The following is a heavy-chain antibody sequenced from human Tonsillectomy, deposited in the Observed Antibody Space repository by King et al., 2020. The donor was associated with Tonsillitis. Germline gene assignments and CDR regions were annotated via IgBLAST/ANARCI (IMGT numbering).Heavy chain of an antibody. V-gene: IGHV3-11*01. J-gene: IGHJ5*02. CDR1: GFTFSDYY. CDR3: ARERLPSSWFDP. Sequence: HVQLVESGGGLVKPGGSLRLSCAASGFTFSDYYMTWIRQAPGKGLEWVSYISSRGRTIYYTGSVKGRFTIPRDNAKHSLYLQMNSLRAEDTAVYYCARERLPSSWFDPWGQGTLVTVSS. D-gene: IGHD5-12*01. CDR2: ISSRGRTI.